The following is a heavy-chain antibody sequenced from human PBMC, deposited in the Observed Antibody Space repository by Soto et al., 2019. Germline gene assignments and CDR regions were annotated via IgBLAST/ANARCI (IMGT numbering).Heavy chain of an antibody. Sequence: SLTCTVSGGSISSSSYYWGWIRQPPGKGLEWIGSIYYSGTTYYNPSLKSRVTISVGTSKNQFSLKLSSVTAADTAVYYCARHRGYYDILTGYYTELNFDYWGQGTLVTVSS. CDR3: ARHRGYYDILTGYYTELNFDY. CDR1: GGSISSSSYY. J-gene: IGHJ4*02. CDR2: IYYSGTT. V-gene: IGHV4-39*01. D-gene: IGHD3-9*01.